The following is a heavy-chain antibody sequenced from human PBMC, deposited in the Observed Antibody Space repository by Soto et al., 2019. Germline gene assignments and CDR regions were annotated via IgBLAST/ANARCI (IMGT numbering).Heavy chain of an antibody. J-gene: IGHJ4*02. V-gene: IGHV3-15*01. CDR3: ITVTRKIVATIRGDC. Sequence: EVQLVESGGGLVKPGGSLRLSCAASGFSFSNAWMSWVRQAPGKGLEWVGRIKSKTDGGTTDYAAPVKGRFTISRDDSENTLYLEMNSLKTEDTAVYYCITVTRKIVATIRGDCWGQGTLVTVSS. CDR1: GFSFSNAW. D-gene: IGHD5-12*01. CDR2: IKSKTDGGTT.